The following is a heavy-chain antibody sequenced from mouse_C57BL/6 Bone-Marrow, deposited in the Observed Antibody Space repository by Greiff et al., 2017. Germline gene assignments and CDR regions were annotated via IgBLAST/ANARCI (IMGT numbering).Heavy chain of an antibody. V-gene: IGHV1-50*01. CDR3: ARDYYYYAYYAMDY. Sequence: QVQLQQPGAELVKPGASVKLSCKASGYTFTSYWMQWVKQRPGQGLEWIGEIDPSDSYTNYNQKFKGKATLTVDTSSSTAYMQLTSLTSEDSAVYYCARDYYYYAYYAMDYWGQGTSVTVSS. CDR2: IDPSDSYT. J-gene: IGHJ4*01. D-gene: IGHD2-4*01. CDR1: GYTFTSYW.